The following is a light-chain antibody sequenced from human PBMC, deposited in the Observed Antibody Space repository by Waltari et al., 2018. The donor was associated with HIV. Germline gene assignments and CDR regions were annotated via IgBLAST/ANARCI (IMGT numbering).Light chain of an antibody. CDR1: QSVSSN. J-gene: IGKJ2*01. Sequence: EIVMTQSPATLSVSPGERATLSCRASQSVSSNLAWYQQKPGQAPRLLIYGASTRATGIPASFSGSGSGTEFTLTISSLQSEDFAVYYCQQYNNWPPRGTFGQGTKLEIK. V-gene: IGKV3-15*01. CDR3: QQYNNWPPRGT. CDR2: GAS.